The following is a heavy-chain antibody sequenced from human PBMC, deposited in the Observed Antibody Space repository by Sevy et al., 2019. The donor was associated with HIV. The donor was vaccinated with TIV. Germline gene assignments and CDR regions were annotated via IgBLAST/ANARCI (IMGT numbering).Heavy chain of an antibody. CDR3: AKDGGSGSPPQPIDY. J-gene: IGHJ4*02. CDR2: ISYDGSNK. Sequence: GGSLRLSCAASGFTFSSYGMHWVRQAPGKGLEWVAVISYDGSNKYYADSVKGRFTISRDNSKNTLYLQMNSLRAEDTAVYYCAKDGGSGSPPQPIDYWGQGTLVTVSS. CDR1: GFTFSSYG. V-gene: IGHV3-30*18. D-gene: IGHD3-10*01.